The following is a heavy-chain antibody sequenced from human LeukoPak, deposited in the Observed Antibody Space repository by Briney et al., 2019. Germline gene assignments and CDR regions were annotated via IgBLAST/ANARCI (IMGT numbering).Heavy chain of an antibody. CDR1: GYTFTDYY. CDR3: ARDGTFDI. Sequence: GASVTVSCKASGYTFTDYYMHWVRQAPGQGLEWMGWINPDSGVTNYPQKFQGRVTMTRDTSSSTAYVELIRLRSDDTAVYYCARDGTFDIWGQGTMVTVSS. V-gene: IGHV1-2*02. CDR2: INPDSGVT. J-gene: IGHJ3*02. D-gene: IGHD2-15*01.